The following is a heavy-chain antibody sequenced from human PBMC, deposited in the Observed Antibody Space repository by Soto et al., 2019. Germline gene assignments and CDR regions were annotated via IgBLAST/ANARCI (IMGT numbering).Heavy chain of an antibody. Sequence: ASVKVSCKASGYTFTGYYVHWVRQAPGQGLEWMGWINPNSGGTNYAQKFQGWVTMTRDTSISTAYMELSRLRSDDTAVYYCARETYYYDSSGYYPDFDYWGQGTLVTVSS. CDR1: GYTFTGYY. CDR2: INPNSGGT. CDR3: ARETYYYDSSGYYPDFDY. V-gene: IGHV1-2*04. D-gene: IGHD3-22*01. J-gene: IGHJ4*02.